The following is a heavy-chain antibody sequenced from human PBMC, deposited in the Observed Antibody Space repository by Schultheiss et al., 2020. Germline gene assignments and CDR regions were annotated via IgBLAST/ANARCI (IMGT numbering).Heavy chain of an antibody. D-gene: IGHD6-13*01. Sequence: SCAVSGFTFSSCDMSWVRQAPGKGLEWVSAIRGSGGSTYSADSLKGRFTISRDNSKNTLYLQMNSLRAEDTAVYYCAKTYHSSSWYYDLWGQGTLVTVSS. CDR1: GFTFSSCD. CDR3: AKTYHSSSWYYDL. J-gene: IGHJ5*02. CDR2: IRGSGGST. V-gene: IGHV3-23*01.